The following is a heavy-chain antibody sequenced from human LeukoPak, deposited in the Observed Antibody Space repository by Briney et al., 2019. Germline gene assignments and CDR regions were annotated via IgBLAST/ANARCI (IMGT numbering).Heavy chain of an antibody. D-gene: IGHD6-13*01. V-gene: IGHV3-30*04. Sequence: TGRSLRLSCAASGFTFSSYAMHWVRQAPGKGLEWVAVISYDGSNKYYADSVKGRFTISRDNSKNTLYLQMNSLRAEDTAVYYCAREGIAAAGTWKGKEAARYYLDYWGQGTLVTVSS. CDR3: AREGIAAAGTWKGKEAARYYLDY. CDR1: GFTFSSYA. J-gene: IGHJ4*02. CDR2: ISYDGSNK.